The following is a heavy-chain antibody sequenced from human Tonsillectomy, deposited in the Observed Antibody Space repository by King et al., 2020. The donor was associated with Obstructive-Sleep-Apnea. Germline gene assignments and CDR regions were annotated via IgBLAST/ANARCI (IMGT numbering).Heavy chain of an antibody. Sequence: QLVQSGGGLVKPGGSLRLSCAASGFTFSNAWMSWVRQAPGKGLEWVGRIKSKTDGGTTDYAAPVKGRFTISRHDSKNTLYLQMNSLKTEDTAVYYCTTTQFPYCSGGSCYSGYFQHWGQGTLVTVSS. D-gene: IGHD2-15*01. CDR3: TTTQFPYCSGGSCYSGYFQH. CDR1: GFTFSNAW. CDR2: IKSKTDGGTT. J-gene: IGHJ1*01. V-gene: IGHV3-15*01.